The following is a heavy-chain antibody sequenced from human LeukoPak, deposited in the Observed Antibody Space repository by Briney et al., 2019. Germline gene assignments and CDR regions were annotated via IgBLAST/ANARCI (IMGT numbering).Heavy chain of an antibody. J-gene: IGHJ6*02. D-gene: IGHD3-10*01. CDR2: ISYDGSNK. Sequence: PGRSLRLSCAASGFTFSSYAMHWVRQAPGKGLEWVAVISYDGSNKYYADSVKGRFTISRDNSKNTLYLQMNSLRAEDTAVYYCARAPDYFHYYGMDVWGQGTTVTVSS. CDR3: ARAPDYFHYYGMDV. V-gene: IGHV3-30-3*01. CDR1: GFTFSSYA.